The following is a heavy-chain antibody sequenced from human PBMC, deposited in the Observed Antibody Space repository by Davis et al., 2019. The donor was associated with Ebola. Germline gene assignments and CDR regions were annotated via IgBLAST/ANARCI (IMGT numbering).Heavy chain of an antibody. CDR1: EFTFSSYA. Sequence: GESLKISCAASEFTFSSYAMNWVRQAPGKGLEWVSSISSGSRYIYYADSVKGRFTISRDNAKNSLYLQMNSLRAEDTAVYYCARDVGGRAGYWGQGTLVTVSS. CDR3: ARDVGGRAGY. V-gene: IGHV3-21*01. J-gene: IGHJ4*02. CDR2: ISSGSRYI.